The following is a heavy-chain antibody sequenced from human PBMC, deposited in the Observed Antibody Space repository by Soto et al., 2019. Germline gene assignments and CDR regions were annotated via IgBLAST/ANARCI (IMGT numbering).Heavy chain of an antibody. Sequence: ASVKVSCKASGYTFTNYGVSCVRQAPGQGLEWMGWIGGYKGNTNYAQKLQGRGTLTTDTSTSTAYMELRSLRSDDTAVYYCAPHTLDTGMPSGYWGQGTLVTVSS. CDR1: GYTFTNYG. CDR3: APHTLDTGMPSGY. V-gene: IGHV1-18*01. J-gene: IGHJ4*02. D-gene: IGHD5-18*01. CDR2: IGGYKGNT.